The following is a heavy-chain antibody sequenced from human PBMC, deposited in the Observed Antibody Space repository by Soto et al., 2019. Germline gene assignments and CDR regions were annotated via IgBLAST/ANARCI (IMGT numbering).Heavy chain of an antibody. Sequence: QVQLVESGGGVVQPGRSLRLSCAASGFTFSSYGMHWVRQAPGKGLEWVAVISYDGSNKYYADSVKGRFTISRDNSKNTMYLQMISLRTEDTAVYYCAKDPPSLTTVTTVYYYYGMDVWGQGTTVTVSS. CDR1: GFTFSSYG. CDR3: AKDPPSLTTVTTVYYYYGMDV. J-gene: IGHJ6*02. D-gene: IGHD4-17*01. V-gene: IGHV3-30*18. CDR2: ISYDGSNK.